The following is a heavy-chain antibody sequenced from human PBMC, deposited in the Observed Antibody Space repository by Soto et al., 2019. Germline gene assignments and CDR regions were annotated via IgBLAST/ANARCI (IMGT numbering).Heavy chain of an antibody. CDR3: ASHRTFWPFDS. V-gene: IGHV4-30-4*08. CDR1: GGSISSGDYY. D-gene: IGHD2-8*01. J-gene: IGHJ4*02. Sequence: SETLSLTCTVSGGSISSGDYYRSWILQHPGKGLQWIAYIYYSGGSYYNSSLKSRLTISVDTSKNQFSLSLRSVTAAVTAVYYCASHRTFWPFDSWGQGTVVTVSS. CDR2: IYYSGGS.